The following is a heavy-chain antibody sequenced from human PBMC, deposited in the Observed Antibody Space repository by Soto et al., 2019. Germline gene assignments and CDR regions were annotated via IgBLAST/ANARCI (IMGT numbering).Heavy chain of an antibody. CDR3: ARRYGGTLDY. D-gene: IGHD4-17*01. CDR2: INAGNGNT. V-gene: IGHV1-3*01. CDR1: GYTFTSYA. Sequence: ASVKVSCKASGYTFTSYAMHWVRQAPGQRLEWLGWINAGNGNTKYSQKFQGRVTITRDTSASTAYMELSSLSSVTAADTAVYYCARRYGGTLDYWGQGTLVTVSS. J-gene: IGHJ4*02.